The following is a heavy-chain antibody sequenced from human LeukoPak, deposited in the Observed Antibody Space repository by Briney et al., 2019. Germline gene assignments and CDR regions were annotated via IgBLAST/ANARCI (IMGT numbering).Heavy chain of an antibody. CDR3: AKDILSSQYCSGGSCFPVLDY. Sequence: GGSLRLSCAASGFTFDAYTMHWVRQAPGKGLERVSLFSWDGHSTYYADSLRGRFTISRDNSKNSLFLQMNSLRTEDTALYYCAKDILSSQYCSGGSCFPVLDYWGQGTLVTVSS. D-gene: IGHD2-15*01. V-gene: IGHV3-43*01. CDR2: FSWDGHST. J-gene: IGHJ4*02. CDR1: GFTFDAYT.